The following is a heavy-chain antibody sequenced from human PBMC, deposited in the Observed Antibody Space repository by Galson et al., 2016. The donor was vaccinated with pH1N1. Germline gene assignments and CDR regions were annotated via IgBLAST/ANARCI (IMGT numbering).Heavy chain of an antibody. CDR3: ARGHPLGSISGLV. CDR1: GYTFNNYD. Sequence: SVKVSCKASGYTFNNYDINWVRQTPGQGLEWMGWMNPNTGGTDSAQKFQGRVTLTRNTSEGTAFMELSNLRSDDTAVYYCARGHPLGSISGLVWGQGSLVTVSS. J-gene: IGHJ4*02. CDR2: MNPNTGGT. D-gene: IGHD5-12*01. V-gene: IGHV1-8*03.